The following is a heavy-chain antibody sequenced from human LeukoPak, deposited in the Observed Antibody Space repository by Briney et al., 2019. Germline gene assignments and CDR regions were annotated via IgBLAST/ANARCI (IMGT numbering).Heavy chain of an antibody. CDR2: IYRSSSYI. Sequence: GGSLRLSCAASGFTFSSYTMNWVRQAPGKGLEWVSSIYRSSSYIYYADSMKGRFTISRDNAKNSLDLQMHSLRAEDTAVYYCARGSTVVRGVSPAGDYWGQGTLVTVSS. CDR3: ARGSTVVRGVSPAGDY. CDR1: GFTFSSYT. D-gene: IGHD3-10*01. J-gene: IGHJ4*02. V-gene: IGHV3-21*01.